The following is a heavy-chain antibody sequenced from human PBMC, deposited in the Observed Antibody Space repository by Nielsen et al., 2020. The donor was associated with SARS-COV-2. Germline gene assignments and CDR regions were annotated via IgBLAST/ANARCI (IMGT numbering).Heavy chain of an antibody. J-gene: IGHJ3*02. CDR1: GYSLTELS. V-gene: IGHV1-24*01. CDR3: GRKATNNAAFDI. D-gene: IGHD1-1*01. CDR2: INPSGGST. Sequence: ASVKVSCKVSGYSLTELSMHWVRQAPGKGLEWMGGINPSGGSTMYARQFQGRVTMTRDTSTITVYMELGSLRSEDTAVYYCGRKATNNAAFDIWGQGTMVSVFS.